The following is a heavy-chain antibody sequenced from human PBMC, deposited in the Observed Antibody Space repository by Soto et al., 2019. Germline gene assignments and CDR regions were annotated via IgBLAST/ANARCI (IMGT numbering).Heavy chain of an antibody. J-gene: IGHJ6*02. CDR2: SSSGGNYI. Sequence: GGSLRLSCAASGFSISSYVMSWVRQAPGKGLEWVSSSSSGGNYIYYEDSMKGRFTISRDNAKNSLYLQMNSLRAEDTAIYYCARCRLVRGVRSCYGMDVWGQGTTVTVSS. V-gene: IGHV3-21*01. CDR1: GFSISSYV. CDR3: ARCRLVRGVRSCYGMDV. D-gene: IGHD3-10*01.